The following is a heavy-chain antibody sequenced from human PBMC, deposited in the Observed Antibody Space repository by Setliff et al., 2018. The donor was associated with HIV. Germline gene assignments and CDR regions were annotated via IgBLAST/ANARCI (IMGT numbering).Heavy chain of an antibody. Sequence: GASVKVSCKASGYTFTDYYLNWVRQAPGQGLEWMGWINPSSGGTNYAQKFKGWVTMTRDTSITTAYMELSRLRSEDTAVYYCARGHLDYNFWDEVLGNWFDPWGQGTLVTVSS. J-gene: IGHJ5*02. V-gene: IGHV1-2*04. D-gene: IGHD3-3*01. CDR2: INPSSGGT. CDR1: GYTFTDYY. CDR3: ARGHLDYNFWDEVLGNWFDP.